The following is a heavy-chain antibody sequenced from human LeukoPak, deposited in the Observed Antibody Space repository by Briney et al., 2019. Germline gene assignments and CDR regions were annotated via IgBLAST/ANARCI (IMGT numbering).Heavy chain of an antibody. CDR1: GFTFSSYG. Sequence: GGSLRLSCAASGFTFSSYGMHWVRQAPGKGLEWVAVIWYDGSNKYYADSVKGRFTISRDNSKNTLYLQMNSLRAEDTAVYYCARNMIVVDCPYYYGMDVWGQGTTVTVSS. V-gene: IGHV3-33*01. CDR3: ARNMIVVDCPYYYGMDV. CDR2: IWYDGSNK. D-gene: IGHD3-22*01. J-gene: IGHJ6*02.